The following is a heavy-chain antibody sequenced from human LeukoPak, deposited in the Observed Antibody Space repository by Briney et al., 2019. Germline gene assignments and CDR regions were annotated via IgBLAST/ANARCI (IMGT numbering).Heavy chain of an antibody. CDR1: GFTFSCCT. J-gene: IGHJ4*02. V-gene: IGHV3-21*01. Sequence: KAGGSLRLSCVASGFTFSCCTMNWVRQAPGRGLEWVSSITSSSNYINYADSVRGRLTISRDNAKNSLYLQMNSLRAEDTAVYYCARSGNSYGNDFWGQGTLVTVSS. CDR2: ITSSSNYI. D-gene: IGHD5-18*01. CDR3: ARSGNSYGNDF.